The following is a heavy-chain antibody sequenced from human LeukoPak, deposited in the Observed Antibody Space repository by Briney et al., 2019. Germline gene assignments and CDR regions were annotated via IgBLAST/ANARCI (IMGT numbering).Heavy chain of an antibody. J-gene: IGHJ4*02. CDR3: AREGGYKLKKAYDY. Sequence: SETLSLTCAVYGGSFSGYYWSWIRQPPGKGLEWIGEINHSGSTNYNPSLKSRVTISVDTSKNQFSLKLSSVTAADTAVYYCAREGGYKLKKAYDYWGQGTLVTVSS. V-gene: IGHV4-34*01. CDR1: GGSFSGYY. D-gene: IGHD5-24*01. CDR2: INHSGST.